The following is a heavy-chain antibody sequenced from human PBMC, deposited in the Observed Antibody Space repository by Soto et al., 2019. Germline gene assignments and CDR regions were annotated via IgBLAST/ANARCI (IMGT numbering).Heavy chain of an antibody. Sequence: PGGSLRLSCAASGFTFSSYGIHWVRQAPGKGLEWVAVISHDGSNKYYADSVKGRFTISRDNSKNTLYLQMNSLRAEDTAVYSCAKSGFCSGGNCYWYFDLWGRGTLVTVSS. V-gene: IGHV3-30*18. CDR1: GFTFSSYG. D-gene: IGHD2-15*01. CDR3: AKSGFCSGGNCYWYFDL. CDR2: ISHDGSNK. J-gene: IGHJ2*01.